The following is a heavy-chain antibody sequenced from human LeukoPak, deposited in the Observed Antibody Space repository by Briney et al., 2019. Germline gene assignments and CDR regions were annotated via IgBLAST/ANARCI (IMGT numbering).Heavy chain of an antibody. D-gene: IGHD6-13*01. V-gene: IGHV3-9*01. CDR3: AKGPVDDSSYDY. Sequence: GGSLRLSCAASGFTFDDYAMHWVRQAPGKGLEWVSGISWNSGSIGYADSVKGRFTISRDNAKNSLYLQMNSLRAEDTALYYCAKGPVDDSSYDYWGQGTLVTVSS. CDR2: ISWNSGSI. J-gene: IGHJ4*02. CDR1: GFTFDDYA.